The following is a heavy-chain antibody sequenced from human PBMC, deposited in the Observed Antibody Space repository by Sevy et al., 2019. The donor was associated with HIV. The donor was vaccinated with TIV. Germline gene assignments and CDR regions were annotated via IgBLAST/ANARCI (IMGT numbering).Heavy chain of an antibody. Sequence: GGSLRLPCAASGFTFSSYWMHWVRQAPGKGLVWVSRINSDGSSTSYADSVKGRFTISRDNAKNTLYLQMNSLRAEDTAVYYCAREGVLLWFGDWGSDAFDIWGQGTMVTVSS. CDR3: AREGVLLWFGDWGSDAFDI. CDR1: GFTFSSYW. V-gene: IGHV3-74*01. J-gene: IGHJ3*02. CDR2: INSDGSST. D-gene: IGHD3-10*01.